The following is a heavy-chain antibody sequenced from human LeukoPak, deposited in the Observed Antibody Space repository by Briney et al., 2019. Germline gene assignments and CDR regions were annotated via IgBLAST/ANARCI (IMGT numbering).Heavy chain of an antibody. CDR3: ARVGDGTYFGIDY. Sequence: GGSLRLSCAASGFTFSSYSMNWVRQAPGKGLEWVAVISYDGSNKYYADSVKGRFTISRDNSKNTLYLQMNSLRAEDTAVYYCARVGDGTYFGIDYWGQGTLVTVSS. CDR1: GFTFSSYS. CDR2: ISYDGSNK. J-gene: IGHJ4*02. D-gene: IGHD2-21*01. V-gene: IGHV3-30*03.